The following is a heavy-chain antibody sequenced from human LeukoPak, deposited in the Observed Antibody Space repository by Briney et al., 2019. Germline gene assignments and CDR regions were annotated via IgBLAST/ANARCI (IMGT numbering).Heavy chain of an antibody. CDR1: GGTFSSYA. Sequence: ASVKVSCKASGGTFSSYAISWVRQAPGQGLEWMGGIIPIFGTANYAQKFQGRVTMTEDTSTDTAYMELSSLRSEDTAVYYCATPKVTTAAGDAFDIWGQGTMVTVSS. J-gene: IGHJ3*02. CDR3: ATPKVTTAAGDAFDI. CDR2: IIPIFGTA. D-gene: IGHD4-11*01. V-gene: IGHV1-69*06.